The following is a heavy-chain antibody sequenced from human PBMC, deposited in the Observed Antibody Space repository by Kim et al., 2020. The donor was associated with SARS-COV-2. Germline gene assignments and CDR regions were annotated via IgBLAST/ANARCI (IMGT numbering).Heavy chain of an antibody. D-gene: IGHD5-12*01. CDR2: ISGSGGST. CDR3: AKDQVDIVATPDDAFDI. V-gene: IGHV3-23*01. CDR1: GFTFSSYA. Sequence: GGSLRLSCAASGFTFSSYAMSWVRQAPGKGLEWVSAISGSGGSTYYADSVKGRFTISRDNSKNTLYLQMNSLRAEDTAVYYCAKDQVDIVATPDDAFDIWGQGTMVTVSS. J-gene: IGHJ3*02.